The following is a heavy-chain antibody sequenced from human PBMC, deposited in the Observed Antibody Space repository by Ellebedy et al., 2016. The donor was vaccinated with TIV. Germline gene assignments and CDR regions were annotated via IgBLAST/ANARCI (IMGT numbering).Heavy chain of an antibody. CDR3: ATGARSEGGY. CDR1: GFTFSDHY. V-gene: IGHV3-7*01. D-gene: IGHD2-15*01. Sequence: GGSLRLSCAASGFTFSDHYMDWVRQAPGKGLEWVAHINRDGSDKEYVDSVKGRFIISRDNGENSLDLQMNSLRAEDTAVYYCATGARSEGGYWGQGTLVTVSS. CDR2: INRDGSDK. J-gene: IGHJ4*02.